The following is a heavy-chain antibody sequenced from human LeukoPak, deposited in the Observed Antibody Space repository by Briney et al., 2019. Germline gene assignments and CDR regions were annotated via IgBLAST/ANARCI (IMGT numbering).Heavy chain of an antibody. J-gene: IGHJ4*02. CDR1: GYAFSGYG. Sequence: ASVKVSCKASGYAFSGYGISWVRQAPGQGLEWMGWISAYSGDTNYAQRLQGRVTMTTDTSTTTAYMELRSLRSDDTAVYYCVRSGGGRDLRDLEDFWGQGTLVTVSS. V-gene: IGHV1-18*01. CDR2: ISAYSGDT. D-gene: IGHD4-17*01. CDR3: VRSGGGRDLRDLEDF.